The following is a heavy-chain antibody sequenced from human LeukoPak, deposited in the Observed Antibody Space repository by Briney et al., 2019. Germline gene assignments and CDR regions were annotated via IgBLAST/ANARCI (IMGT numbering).Heavy chain of an antibody. J-gene: IGHJ4*02. V-gene: IGHV3-11*01. CDR3: SGGRDITVAGPGGYFDY. D-gene: IGHD6-19*01. CDR2: ISPGGDAV. CDR1: GFIFSDYH. Sequence: GGSLRLPCAASGFIFSDYHMSWIRQASGKGLEWVAYISPGGDAVYFADSVRGRITISRDNAKNSLFLQMSSLTAEDTAVYYCSGGRDITVAGPGGYFDYWGQGSLVTVSS.